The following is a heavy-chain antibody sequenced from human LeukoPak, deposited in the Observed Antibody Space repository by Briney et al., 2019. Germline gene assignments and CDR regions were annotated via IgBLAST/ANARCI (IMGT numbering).Heavy chain of an antibody. Sequence: ASVKVSCEASGYTFTGYYIHWVRQAPGQGPEWVAWINPNSGDTRYAQKFQGRVTLTTDTSISTAFMELSRLRSDDTAVYYCARIVGYCSSNICFDYWGQGTTVTVSS. CDR1: GYTFTGYY. D-gene: IGHD2-2*01. CDR3: ARIVGYCSSNICFDY. V-gene: IGHV1-2*02. CDR2: INPNSGDT. J-gene: IGHJ4*03.